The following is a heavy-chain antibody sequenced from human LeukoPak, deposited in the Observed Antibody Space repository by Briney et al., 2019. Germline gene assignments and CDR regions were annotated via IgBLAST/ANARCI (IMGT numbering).Heavy chain of an antibody. Sequence: GASVTVSSKASGYTFTVYYMHWVRQAPGQGLEWMGWINPNSGGTNYAQKFQGRVTMTRDTSISTAYMELSGLRSDDTAVYYCARDLKSRGSSWATGGWGQGTLVTVSS. CDR1: GYTFTVYY. D-gene: IGHD6-13*01. CDR2: INPNSGGT. V-gene: IGHV1-2*02. J-gene: IGHJ4*02. CDR3: ARDLKSRGSSWATGG.